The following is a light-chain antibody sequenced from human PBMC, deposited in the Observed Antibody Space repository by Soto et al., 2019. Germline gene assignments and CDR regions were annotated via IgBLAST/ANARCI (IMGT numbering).Light chain of an antibody. CDR2: GAS. Sequence: EIVLTPSPVTLSLSPGYRATLSCRASQSVSNNYLAWYQQKPGQPPRLLIYGASNRATGIPDRFSGSGSGTDFPLTISRLEPEDFAVYYCPQYGTSGTFGQGTKVDI. V-gene: IGKV3-20*01. CDR3: PQYGTSGT. CDR1: QSVSNNY. J-gene: IGKJ1*01.